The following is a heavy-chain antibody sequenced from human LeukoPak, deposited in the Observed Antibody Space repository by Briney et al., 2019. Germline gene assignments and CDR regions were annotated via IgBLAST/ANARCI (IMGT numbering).Heavy chain of an antibody. CDR3: AKSCSSTTCQIED. Sequence: GGSLRLSCAASGFTSSSYWMHWVRQAPGKGLMWVSRINLDGSDTSYADSVKGRFTISRDNAENTLYLQMNSLRVEDMALYYCAKSCSSTTCQIEDWGQGTLVTVSS. D-gene: IGHD2-2*01. V-gene: IGHV3-74*01. CDR1: GFTSSSYW. CDR2: INLDGSDT. J-gene: IGHJ4*02.